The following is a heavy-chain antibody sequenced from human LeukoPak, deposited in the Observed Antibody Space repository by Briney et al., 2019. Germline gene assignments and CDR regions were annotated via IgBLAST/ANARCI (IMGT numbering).Heavy chain of an antibody. Sequence: SETLSLTCTVSGGSISSSGYYWGWIRQPPGKGLEWIGSMYYSGSTYYNPSLKSRVTISVDTSKNHFSLRLSSVTAADTAMYYCARGTLYSGWSYYFDYWGQGSQVTVSS. CDR1: GGSISSSGYY. CDR2: MYYSGST. CDR3: ARGTLYSGWSYYFDY. V-gene: IGHV4-39*07. D-gene: IGHD6-19*01. J-gene: IGHJ4*02.